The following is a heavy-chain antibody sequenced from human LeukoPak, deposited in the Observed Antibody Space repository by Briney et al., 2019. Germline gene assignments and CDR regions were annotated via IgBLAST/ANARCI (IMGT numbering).Heavy chain of an antibody. CDR2: ISYDGSNK. J-gene: IGHJ6*03. Sequence: SGRSLRLSCAASGFTFRSYDTHWVRQAPGKGLEWVAVISYDGSNKYYADFVKGRLTISRDNSKNTLYLHMNSLRTEDTAVYYCARQWSGLVYYMDAWGKGTTVTVSS. D-gene: IGHD3-10*01. CDR1: GFTFRSYD. V-gene: IGHV3-30*03. CDR3: ARQWSGLVYYMDA.